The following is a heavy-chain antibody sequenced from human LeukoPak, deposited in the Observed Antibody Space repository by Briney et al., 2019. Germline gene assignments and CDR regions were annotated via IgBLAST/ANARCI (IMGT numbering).Heavy chain of an antibody. D-gene: IGHD5-12*01. V-gene: IGHV4-30-4*01. CDR3: ARGYSGYEAAFDY. J-gene: IGHJ4*02. CDR2: IYYSGST. Sequence: SETLSLTCTVSGGSISSGDYYWSWIRQPPGKGLEWIGYIYYSGSTYYNPSLKSRVTISVDTSKNQFSLKLSSVTAADTAVYYCARGYSGYEAAFDYWGQGTLVTVSS. CDR1: GGSISSGDYY.